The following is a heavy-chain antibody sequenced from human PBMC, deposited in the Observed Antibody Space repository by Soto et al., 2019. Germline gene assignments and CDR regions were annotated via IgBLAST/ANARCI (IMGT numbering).Heavy chain of an antibody. Sequence: SETLSLTCTVSGGSISSYYWSWIRQPPGKGLEWIGYIYYSGSTNYNPSLKSRVTISVDTSKNQFSLKLSSVTAADTAVYYCARAQYSSSYDAFDIWGQGTMVTVSS. CDR1: GGSISSYY. CDR3: ARAQYSSSYDAFDI. CDR2: IYYSGST. V-gene: IGHV4-59*01. D-gene: IGHD6-6*01. J-gene: IGHJ3*02.